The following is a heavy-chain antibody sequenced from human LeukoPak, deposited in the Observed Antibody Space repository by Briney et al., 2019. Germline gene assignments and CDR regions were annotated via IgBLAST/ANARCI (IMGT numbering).Heavy chain of an antibody. D-gene: IGHD2-15*01. Sequence: GGSLRLSCAASGFTFSNYFMHWVRQAPGKGLEYFSAISRTGSTTYYTNSVKGRFTISRDNSKNTLYLQMGSLRAEDMAVYYCATSRYCSGGDCYSLAFDIWDQGTMVTVAS. CDR1: GFTFSNYF. V-gene: IGHV3-64*01. CDR3: ATSRYCSGGDCYSLAFDI. J-gene: IGHJ3*02. CDR2: ISRTGSTT.